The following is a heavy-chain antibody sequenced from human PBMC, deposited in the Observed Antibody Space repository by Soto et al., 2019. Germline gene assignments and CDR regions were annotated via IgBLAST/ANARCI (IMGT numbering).Heavy chain of an antibody. CDR2: INSDGSST. D-gene: IGHD3-22*01. CDR1: GFTFSSYW. Sequence: GGSLRLSCAASGFTFSSYWMHLVRQAPGKGLVWVSRINSDGSSTSYADSVKGRFTISRDNAKNTLYLQMNSLRAEDTAVYYCARTRSVSSGSPRWYFDYWGQGTLVTVSS. CDR3: ARTRSVSSGSPRWYFDY. J-gene: IGHJ4*02. V-gene: IGHV3-74*01.